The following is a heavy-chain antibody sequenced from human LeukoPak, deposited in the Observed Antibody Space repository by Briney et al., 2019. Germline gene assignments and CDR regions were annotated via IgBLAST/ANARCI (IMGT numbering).Heavy chain of an antibody. CDR1: GGSVSSGSYY. CDR2: IYYSGST. D-gene: IGHD3-22*01. V-gene: IGHV4-61*01. Sequence: SETLSLTCTVTGGSVSSGSYYWRWIRQPPGEGLEWIGYIYYSGSTNYNPSLKSRVTISVDTSKNQFSLKLSSVTAADTAVYYCARLSSGYFVNWGQGTLVTVSS. J-gene: IGHJ4*02. CDR3: ARLSSGYFVN.